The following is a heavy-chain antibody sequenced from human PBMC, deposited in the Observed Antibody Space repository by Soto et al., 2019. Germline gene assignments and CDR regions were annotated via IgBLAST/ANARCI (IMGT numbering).Heavy chain of an antibody. CDR3: AKDGYCISTSSPEGYWYFDL. CDR1: GFTFSSYG. Sequence: QVQLVESGGGVVQPGRSLRLSCAASGFTFSSYGMHWVRQAPGKGLEWVAVISYDGSNKYYADSVKGRFTISRDNSKNTLYLQMNSLRAEDTAVYYCAKDGYCISTSSPEGYWYFDLWGRGTLVTVSS. CDR2: ISYDGSNK. D-gene: IGHD2-2*03. J-gene: IGHJ2*01. V-gene: IGHV3-30*18.